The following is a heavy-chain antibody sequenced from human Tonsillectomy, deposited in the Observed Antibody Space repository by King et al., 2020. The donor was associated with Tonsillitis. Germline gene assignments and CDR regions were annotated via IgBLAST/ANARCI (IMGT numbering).Heavy chain of an antibody. V-gene: IGHV3-23*04. D-gene: IGHD3-3*01. J-gene: IGHJ4*02. CDR2: ISNSDDRT. CDR1: GFTFSTYG. CDR3: SKQGANYDGDFFDY. Sequence: VQLVESGGGLVQPGGSLRLSCAASGFTFSTYGMTWVRQVPGKGLEWVSVISNSDDRTYSADSVKGRFTISRDNSKNTLYLQMNGRRAEDTAVYYWSKQGANYDGDFFDYWGQGTLVTVSS.